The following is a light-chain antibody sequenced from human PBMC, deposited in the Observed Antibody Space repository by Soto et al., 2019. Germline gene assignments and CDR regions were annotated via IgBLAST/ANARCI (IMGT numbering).Light chain of an antibody. V-gene: IGKV3-11*01. CDR1: QSVGNS. CDR2: EVS. CDR3: HQHSDWPLT. J-gene: IGKJ4*01. Sequence: EIVLTQSPATLSLPPGERATLSCRASQSVGNSLAWYQQKPGQAPGLLIHEVSTRATGIPVRFSGSGSGTDFTLTISSLEPEDFAVYYCHQHSDWPLTFGAGTRVEIK.